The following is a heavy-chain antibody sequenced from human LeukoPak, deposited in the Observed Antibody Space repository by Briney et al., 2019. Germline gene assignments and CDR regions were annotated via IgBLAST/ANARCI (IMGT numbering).Heavy chain of an antibody. J-gene: IGHJ4*02. Sequence: GGSLRLSCAASGFTFSSYAMSWVRQAPGKGLEWVSAISGSGGSTYYADSVKGRFTISRDNSKNTLYLQMNSLRAEDTAVYYCAKDTEVVIISMIDYWGQGTLVTVSS. CDR2: ISGSGGST. CDR1: GFTFSSYA. CDR3: AKDTEVVIISMIDY. V-gene: IGHV3-23*01. D-gene: IGHD3-3*01.